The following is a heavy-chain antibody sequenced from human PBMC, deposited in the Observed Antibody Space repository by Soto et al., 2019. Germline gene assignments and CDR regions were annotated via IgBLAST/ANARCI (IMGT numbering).Heavy chain of an antibody. D-gene: IGHD4-17*01. CDR2: ISSSGSTI. CDR1: GFTFSSYE. J-gene: IGHJ4*02. V-gene: IGHV3-48*03. Sequence: EVQLVESGGGLGPPGGSLSLSCAASGFTFSSYEMNWVRQAPGKGLEWVSYISSSGSTIYYADSVKGRFTISRDNAKNSLYLQMKSLRAEDTAVYYCAPRGGNDYGEVFDYWGQGTLVTVSS. CDR3: APRGGNDYGEVFDY.